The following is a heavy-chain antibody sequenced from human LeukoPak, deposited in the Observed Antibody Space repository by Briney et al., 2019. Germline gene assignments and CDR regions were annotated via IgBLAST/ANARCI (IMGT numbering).Heavy chain of an antibody. CDR1: GFTFSSYW. CDR2: VSGSGTGA. Sequence: GGSLRLSCAVSGFTFSSYWMHWVRQAPGKGLEWVSVVSGSGTGAFYADAVKGRFTISRDNSKNTVFLQMNSLRAEDTAVYYCAKVSVVPAAHAEYFQYWGQGTLVTVSS. CDR3: AKVSVVPAAHAEYFQY. J-gene: IGHJ1*01. D-gene: IGHD2-2*01. V-gene: IGHV3-23*01.